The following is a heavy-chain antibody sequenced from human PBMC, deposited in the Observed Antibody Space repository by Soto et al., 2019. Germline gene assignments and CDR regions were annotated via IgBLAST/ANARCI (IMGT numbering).Heavy chain of an antibody. CDR1: GGSLSRDH. CDR3: ARFTRYSRSDNWFDP. J-gene: IGHJ5*02. CDR2: IYYSGST. V-gene: IGHV4-59*01. D-gene: IGHD6-13*01. Sequence: SENLRLTYTVSGGSLSRDHWIVFRHPPGKGLEWIGYIYYSGSTNSNPSLKSRVTISVDTSKNQFSLKLSSVTAADTAVYYCARFTRYSRSDNWFDPWGQGTLVTVS.